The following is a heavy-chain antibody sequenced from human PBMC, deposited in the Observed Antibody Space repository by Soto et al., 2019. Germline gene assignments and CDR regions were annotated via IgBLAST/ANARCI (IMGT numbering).Heavy chain of an antibody. V-gene: IGHV5-51*01. CDR1: GYRFTSYW. Sequence: HGESLKISCRTSGYRFTSYWIAWVRQMPGKGLEWMGIIFPSDSDTRYSPSFQGQVTISADRSTSTVFLQWASLKASDTAMYYCASGWPWELQYYFDYWGQGTLVTVSS. CDR2: IFPSDSDT. D-gene: IGHD1-26*01. J-gene: IGHJ4*02. CDR3: ASGWPWELQYYFDY.